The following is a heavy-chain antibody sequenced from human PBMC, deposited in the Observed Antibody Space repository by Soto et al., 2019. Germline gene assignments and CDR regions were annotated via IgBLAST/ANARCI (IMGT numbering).Heavy chain of an antibody. V-gene: IGHV6-1*01. CDR1: GDSVSSNSAT. D-gene: IGHD3-22*01. CDR3: ARWGDSSGYYNFDY. CDR2: TYYRSKWYY. Sequence: SQTLSLTCAMSGDSVSSNSATWNWIRQSPSRGLEWLGRTYYRSKWYYDYAVSVKSRVSIDPDTAKNQLSLQLKSVTAADTAVYYCARWGDSSGYYNFDYWGQGTLVTVSS. J-gene: IGHJ4*02.